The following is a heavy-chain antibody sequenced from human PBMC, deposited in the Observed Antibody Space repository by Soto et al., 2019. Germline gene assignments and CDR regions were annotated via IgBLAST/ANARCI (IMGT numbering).Heavy chain of an antibody. D-gene: IGHD3-22*01. V-gene: IGHV4-31*03. CDR2: IYYSGST. CDR1: GGSISSGGYY. J-gene: IGHJ4*02. Sequence: QVQLQESGPGLVKPSQTLSLTCTVSGGSISSGGYYWSWIRQHPGKGLEWIGYIYYSGSTYYNPSLKRRVTISVDTSKNQFSLKLSSVTAADTAVYYCARARDHYYDSSGYQYYFDYWGQGTLVTVSS. CDR3: ARARDHYYDSSGYQYYFDY.